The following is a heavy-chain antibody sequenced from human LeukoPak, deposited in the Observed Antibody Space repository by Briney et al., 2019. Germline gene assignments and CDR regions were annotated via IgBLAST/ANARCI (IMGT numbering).Heavy chain of an antibody. CDR1: GYTFTSYG. CDR2: IIAYNGNT. J-gene: IGHJ4*02. D-gene: IGHD6-6*01. V-gene: IGHV1-18*01. CDR3: ARTGWRVSYYFDY. Sequence: ASVKDSCKASGYTFTSYGIGWVRQAPGQGLEWMGWIIAYNGNTNYAQKLQGRVTMTTDTSTSTAYKELRSLRSDDTAVYYCARTGWRVSYYFDYWGQGTLVTVSS.